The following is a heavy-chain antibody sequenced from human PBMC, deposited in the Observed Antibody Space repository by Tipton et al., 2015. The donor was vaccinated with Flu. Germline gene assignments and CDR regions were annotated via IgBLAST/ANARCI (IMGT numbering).Heavy chain of an antibody. CDR2: ISGYNRKT. D-gene: IGHD3-16*02. J-gene: IGHJ5*02. V-gene: IGHV1-18*01. CDR1: GYIFTNYG. CDR3: ARDRRSGSYPGEWFDP. Sequence: QLVQSGTEVRKSGASVRVSCKASGYIFTNYGITWMRQAPGQGLEWMGWISGYNRKTNYAQRFRDRVTMTTDIFTTTVYMELRSLRFDDTAVYYCARDRRSGSYPGEWFDPWGQGTLVTVSS.